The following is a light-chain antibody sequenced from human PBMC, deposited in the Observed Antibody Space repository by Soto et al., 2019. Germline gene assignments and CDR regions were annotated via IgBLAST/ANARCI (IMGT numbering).Light chain of an antibody. CDR1: SSDVGGYNY. CDR2: DVT. V-gene: IGLV2-11*01. Sequence: QSVLTQPRSVSWSPGQSVTISCTGTSSDVGGYNYVSLYQHHPGKAPKLMIYDVTKRPSGVRDRFSASKSGNTASLTISGLQAEDEADYYCCSYAGSYTYVFGTGTKVTVL. CDR3: CSYAGSYTYV. J-gene: IGLJ1*01.